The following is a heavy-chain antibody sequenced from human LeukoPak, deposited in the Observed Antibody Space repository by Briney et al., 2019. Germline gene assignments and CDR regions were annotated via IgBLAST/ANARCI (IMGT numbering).Heavy chain of an antibody. D-gene: IGHD5-24*01. V-gene: IGHV3-74*01. CDR2: INRDGSGT. Sequence: GGSLRLSCAASGFTFSSHWMHWVRQAPGKGLVWVSRINRDGSGTGYADSVKGRFTISRDNAKSTLYLEMNDLRGEDTAVYFCARAGEGLQAYGFDLWGQGTMLAVSS. CDR3: ARAGEGLQAYGFDL. J-gene: IGHJ3*01. CDR1: GFTFSSHW.